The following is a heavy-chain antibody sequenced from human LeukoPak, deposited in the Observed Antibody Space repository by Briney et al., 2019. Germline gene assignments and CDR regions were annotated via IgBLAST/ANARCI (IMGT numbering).Heavy chain of an antibody. J-gene: IGHJ3*02. CDR3: VSPLRQYSGDYAFDI. CDR2: IYYSGST. Sequence: SETLSLTCTVSGGSISSSSYYWGWIRQPPGKGLEWIGSIYYSGSTYYNPSLKSRVTISIDTSKNQFSLTLSSVTAADTALYYCVSPLRQYSGDYAFDIWGQGRMVTVSS. D-gene: IGHD1-26*01. V-gene: IGHV4-39*01. CDR1: GGSISSSSYY.